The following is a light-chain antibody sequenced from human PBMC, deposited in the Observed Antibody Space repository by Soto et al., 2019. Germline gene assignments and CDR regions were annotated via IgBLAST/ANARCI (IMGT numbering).Light chain of an antibody. V-gene: IGKV3-15*01. CDR2: VAS. Sequence: EIVMTQSPATVSVSPGERATLSCRASQSVSSNLAWYQQKPGQTPKLLIYVASTRATSIPARFSGSGSGTEFTLTISSLQSEDFAVYYCQQYNVWPLTFGGGTKVEFK. CDR3: QQYNVWPLT. J-gene: IGKJ4*01. CDR1: QSVSSN.